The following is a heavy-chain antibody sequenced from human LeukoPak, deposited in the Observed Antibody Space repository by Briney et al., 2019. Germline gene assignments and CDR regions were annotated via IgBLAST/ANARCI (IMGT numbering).Heavy chain of an antibody. CDR2: INPSGGST. D-gene: IGHD3-10*01. Sequence: ASVKVSCKASGYTFTSYHMHWVRQPPGPGPEWMGIINPSGGSTSHAQKLQGRVTMTRDTSTSTVYMELSSLRSEDTAVYYCARAKMVRGVIIYYYYYGMDVWGKGTTVTVSS. CDR1: GYTFTSYH. J-gene: IGHJ6*04. CDR3: ARAKMVRGVIIYYYYYGMDV. V-gene: IGHV1-46*04.